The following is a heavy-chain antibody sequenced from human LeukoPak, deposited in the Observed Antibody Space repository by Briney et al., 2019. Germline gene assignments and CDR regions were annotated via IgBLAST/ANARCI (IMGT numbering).Heavy chain of an antibody. V-gene: IGHV3-33*01. CDR3: AREVQLWPRRRGQSYYYGMAV. J-gene: IGHJ6*02. D-gene: IGHD5-18*01. Sequence: PGGSLRLSCAASRFTFSSYGMDWVRQAPGNGLEWVAVIWYDGSNKYYADSVKGRFTISRDNSKNTLYLQMNSLRAEDTAVYYCAREVQLWPRRRGQSYYYGMAVWGQRTTVTVSS. CDR1: RFTFSSYG. CDR2: IWYDGSNK.